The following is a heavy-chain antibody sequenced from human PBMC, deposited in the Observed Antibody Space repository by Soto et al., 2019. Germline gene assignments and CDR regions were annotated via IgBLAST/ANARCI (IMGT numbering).Heavy chain of an antibody. CDR3: ARGGGYDSFDF. D-gene: IGHD2-15*01. CDR2: ISHLDTT. Sequence: SETLSLTCSVSGVTMSDGGYSWSCIRKSPWKGLEWLFYISHLDTTYYNPSFKSRLSLSIDRTRNQFSLSLSFMTAADKAVSYCARGGGYDSFDFWGQGIQVTVSS. J-gene: IGHJ4*02. V-gene: IGHV4-30-2*06. CDR1: GVTMSDGGYS.